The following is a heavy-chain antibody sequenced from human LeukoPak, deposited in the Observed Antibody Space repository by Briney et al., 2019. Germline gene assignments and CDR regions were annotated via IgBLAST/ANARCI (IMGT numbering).Heavy chain of an antibody. V-gene: IGHV4-31*03. J-gene: IGHJ6*02. CDR3: AGSLTDYGDYYYGMDV. CDR1: GGSISSGGYY. Sequence: ASQTLSLTCTVSGGSISSGGYYWSWIRQHPGKGLEWIGYIYYSGSTYYNPSLESRVTISVDTSKNQFSLKLSSVTAADTAVYYCAGSLTDYGDYYYGMDVWGQGTTVTVSS. CDR2: IYYSGST. D-gene: IGHD4-17*01.